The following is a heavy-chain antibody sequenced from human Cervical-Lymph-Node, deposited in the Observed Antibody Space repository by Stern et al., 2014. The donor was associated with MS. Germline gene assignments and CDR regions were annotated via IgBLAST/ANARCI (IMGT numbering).Heavy chain of an antibody. CDR3: ARAGGSTVGYYVDY. V-gene: IGHV1-69*01. CDR2: IIPIFGTT. J-gene: IGHJ4*02. CDR1: GDTFTRHA. D-gene: IGHD4-11*01. Sequence: VQLVQSGAAVKKPGSSVKVSCQTSGDTFTRHAINWVRPAPGQGLEGMGGIIPIFGTTNHAQKFRDRVTITADASTTTVYMELSSLRSEDTAVYFCARAGGSTVGYYVDYWGQGTLVTVSS.